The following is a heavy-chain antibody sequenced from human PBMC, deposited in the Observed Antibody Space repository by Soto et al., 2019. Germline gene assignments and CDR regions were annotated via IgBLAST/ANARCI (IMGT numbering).Heavy chain of an antibody. Sequence: ASVKVSCKASGYTFTDDYMNWVRQAPGQGLEWMGWINPNTGGTNYAQKFQGRVTMTRDTSISTVYMELSSLTFDDTAVYYCARDQRGFGAYHIYSYAMDVWGQGTTVTVSS. CDR1: GYTFTDDY. D-gene: IGHD5-12*01. V-gene: IGHV1-2*02. CDR2: INPNTGGT. CDR3: ARDQRGFGAYHIYSYAMDV. J-gene: IGHJ6*02.